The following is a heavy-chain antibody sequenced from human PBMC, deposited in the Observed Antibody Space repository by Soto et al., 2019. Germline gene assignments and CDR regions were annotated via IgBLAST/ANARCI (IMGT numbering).Heavy chain of an antibody. CDR3: ATVKYCSSTSCYGGYYYGMDV. Sequence: SETLSLTCXVSCGSISSGGYYWTWIRQDPWKCLDWIGYIYYSGSTYYNPSLKSRVTISVDTSKNQFSLKLSSVTAADTAVYYCATVKYCSSTSCYGGYYYGMDVWGQGTTVTVSS. CDR1: CGSISSGGYY. V-gene: IGHV4-31*03. J-gene: IGHJ6*02. D-gene: IGHD2-2*01. CDR2: IYYSGST.